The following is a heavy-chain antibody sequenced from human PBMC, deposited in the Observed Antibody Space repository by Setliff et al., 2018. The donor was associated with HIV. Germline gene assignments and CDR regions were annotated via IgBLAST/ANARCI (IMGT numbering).Heavy chain of an antibody. CDR1: GFTFNDYA. J-gene: IGHJ4*02. Sequence: GGSLRLSCAASGFTFNDYAMHWVRQAPGKGLEWVAVIWHDGSNQYYADSVKGRFTISRDNSRNTQYLQMNSLSVEDTAVYYCARDPKYYYGSGRGFDYWGQGTLATVSS. CDR2: IWHDGSNQ. CDR3: ARDPKYYYGSGRGFDY. V-gene: IGHV3-33*01. D-gene: IGHD3-10*01.